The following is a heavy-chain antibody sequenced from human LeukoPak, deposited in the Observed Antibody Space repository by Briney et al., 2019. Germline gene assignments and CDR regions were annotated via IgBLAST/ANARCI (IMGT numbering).Heavy chain of an antibody. CDR1: GGTFSGYY. J-gene: IGHJ4*02. V-gene: IGHV4-34*01. Sequence: SETLSLTCAVYGGTFSGYYWSWIRQPPGKGLEWIGEINHSGSTNYNPSLKTRVFMLVDTSKNQFSLRLRSVTAADTAVYYCARHRPAFYGSGSKFDYWGQGTLVTVSS. D-gene: IGHD3-10*01. CDR3: ARHRPAFYGSGSKFDY. CDR2: INHSGST.